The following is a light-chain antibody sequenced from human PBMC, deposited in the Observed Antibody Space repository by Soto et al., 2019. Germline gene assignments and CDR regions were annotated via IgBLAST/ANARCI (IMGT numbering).Light chain of an antibody. Sequence: IVMTQSAATLSLSPGETATLSCRASQSVSSNLAWYQQKPGQAPRLLIYGASTRATGIPARFSGSGSGTEFTLTISSLQSEDFAVYYCQQYNNWPRTFGQGTKVDIK. J-gene: IGKJ1*01. CDR2: GAS. CDR1: QSVSSN. V-gene: IGKV3-15*01. CDR3: QQYNNWPRT.